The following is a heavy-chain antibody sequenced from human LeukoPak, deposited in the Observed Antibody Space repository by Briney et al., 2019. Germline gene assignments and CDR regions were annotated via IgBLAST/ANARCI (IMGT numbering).Heavy chain of an antibody. CDR3: ARGGFGELFLSWFDP. V-gene: IGHV3-74*01. CDR2: INSDESST. J-gene: IGHJ5*02. Sequence: GGSLRLSCAASGFTFSNYWMHWVRQAPGEGLVWVSRINSDESSTSYADSVKGRFTISRDNAKNTLYLQMNSLRAEDTAVYYCARGGFGELFLSWFDPWGQGTLVTVSS. D-gene: IGHD3-10*01. CDR1: GFTFSNYW.